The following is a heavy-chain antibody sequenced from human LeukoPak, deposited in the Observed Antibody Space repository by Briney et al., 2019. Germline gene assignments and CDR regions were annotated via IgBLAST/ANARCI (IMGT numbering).Heavy chain of an antibody. Sequence: SETLSLTCTVSGGSISSSSYYWGWIRQPPGKGLEWIGSIYYSGSTYYNPSLKSRVTISVDTSKNQFSLKLSSVTAADTAVYYCASSSGMVYYMDVWGKGTTVTVSS. V-gene: IGHV4-39*01. CDR2: IYYSGST. CDR1: GGSISSSSYY. J-gene: IGHJ6*03. D-gene: IGHD3-10*01. CDR3: ASSSGMVYYMDV.